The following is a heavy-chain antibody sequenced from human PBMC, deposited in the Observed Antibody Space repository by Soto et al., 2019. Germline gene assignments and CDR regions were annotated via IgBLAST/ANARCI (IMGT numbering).Heavy chain of an antibody. D-gene: IGHD3-3*01. CDR2: IFSNDEK. V-gene: IGHV2-26*01. Sequence: QVTLKESGPVLVKPTETLTLTCTVSGFSLSNARMGVSWIRQPPGKALEWLAHIFSNDEKSYSTSLKSRLTISKDTSKSQVVLTMTNIDPVDTATYYCARIYITIFGVKPYYYYGMDVWGQGTTVTVSS. J-gene: IGHJ6*02. CDR3: ARIYITIFGVKPYYYYGMDV. CDR1: GFSLSNARMG.